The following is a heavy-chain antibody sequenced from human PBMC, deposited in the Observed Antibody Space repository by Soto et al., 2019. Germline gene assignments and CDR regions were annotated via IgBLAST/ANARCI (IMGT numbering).Heavy chain of an antibody. D-gene: IGHD5-12*01. V-gene: IGHV1-18*01. CDR1: GYIFVNYG. J-gene: IGHJ6*02. Sequence: QVQLVQSGDEVRKPGSSVKVSCKASGYIFVNYGIAWVRQAPGQGLEWMGWIRPYSGNTHDASKVQGRLTMTTDTSTSTAYMDLGSVTSDDTAVYYCAMVDKYVTPTPQDVWGQGTTVTVSS. CDR3: AMVDKYVTPTPQDV. CDR2: IRPYSGNT.